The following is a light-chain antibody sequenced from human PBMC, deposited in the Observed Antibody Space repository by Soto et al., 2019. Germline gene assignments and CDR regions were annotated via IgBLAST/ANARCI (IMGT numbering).Light chain of an antibody. CDR2: NNF. CDR1: SSNIGARYD. Sequence: QSVLTQAPSVSGAPGQRVTISCTGSSSNIGARYDVHWYQQLPGTAPKLLIYNNFNRPSGVPDRFSGSKSGTSASLAITGLQAEDEADYYCQSYDSSLSLVVFGGGTKVTVL. CDR3: QSYDSSLSLVV. V-gene: IGLV1-40*01. J-gene: IGLJ2*01.